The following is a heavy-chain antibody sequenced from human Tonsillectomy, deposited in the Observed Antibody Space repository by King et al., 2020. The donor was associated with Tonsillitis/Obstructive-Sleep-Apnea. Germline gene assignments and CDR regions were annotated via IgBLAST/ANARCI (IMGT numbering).Heavy chain of an antibody. Sequence: VQLQQWGAGLLKPSETLSLTCAVYGGSLSGYYWSWIRQPPGKGLEWIGEINHTGSTNYNPSLKSRVTISVDTSKNQLSLKLSSVTATDTALYYCARTSPVVGPPPTESGGFDYWGQGTRVTVPS. CDR3: ARTSPVVGPPPTESGGFDY. D-gene: IGHD4-17*01. CDR2: INHTGST. V-gene: IGHV4-34*01. CDR1: GGSLSGYY. J-gene: IGHJ4*02.